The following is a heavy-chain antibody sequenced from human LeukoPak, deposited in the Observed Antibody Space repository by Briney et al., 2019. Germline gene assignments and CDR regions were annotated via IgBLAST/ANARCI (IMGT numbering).Heavy chain of an antibody. CDR2: GNPNRGNP. CDR3: ARRSILGVTIDF. V-gene: IGHV1-8*01. D-gene: IGHD1-26*01. CDR1: GYTFTSYD. Sequence: ASGKVSCQASGYTFTSYDINWVRQATGQGHEWRGWGNPNRGNPGYEQKLQGRVTMTRNTSISTAYLELSRVRSEATGGYYCARRSILGVTIDFWGRGPLDRVPS. J-gene: IGHJ4*02.